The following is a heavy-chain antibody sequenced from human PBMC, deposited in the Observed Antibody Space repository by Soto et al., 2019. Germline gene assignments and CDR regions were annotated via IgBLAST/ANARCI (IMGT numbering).Heavy chain of an antibody. CDR1: GGSISSSSYY. CDR2: IYYSGST. Sequence: PSETLSLTCTVSGGSISSSSYYWGWFRQPPGMGLEWIGSIYYSGSTYYNPSLKSRVTISVDTSKNQFSLKLSSVTAADTAVYYCATRITIFGVVTHYFDYWGQGTLVTVS. V-gene: IGHV4-39*01. J-gene: IGHJ4*02. CDR3: ATRITIFGVVTHYFDY. D-gene: IGHD3-3*01.